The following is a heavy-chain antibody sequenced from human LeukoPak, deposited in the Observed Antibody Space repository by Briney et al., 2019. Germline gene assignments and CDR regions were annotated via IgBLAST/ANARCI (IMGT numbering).Heavy chain of an antibody. Sequence: PGGSLRLSCAASGFTFSDYYMSWIRQAPGKGLEWVSYISSSGSTIYYADSVKGRFTISRDNAKNSLYLQMNSLRAEDTAVYYCARAPNWNDVYLSWFDPWGQGTLVTASS. CDR1: GFTFSDYY. CDR2: ISSSGSTI. D-gene: IGHD1-1*01. V-gene: IGHV3-11*04. CDR3: ARAPNWNDVYLSWFDP. J-gene: IGHJ5*02.